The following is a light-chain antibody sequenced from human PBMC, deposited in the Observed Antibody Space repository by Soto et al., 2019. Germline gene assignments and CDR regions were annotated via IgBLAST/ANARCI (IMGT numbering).Light chain of an antibody. V-gene: IGKV3-20*01. CDR1: QSVSSSY. CDR2: GAS. Sequence: EIVLTQSPGTLSLSLGERATLSCRASQSVSSSYLAWYQHKPGQAPRLLIYGASSRATGIPDRFSGSGSGTDFTLTISRLEPEDFAVYYCQQYGRTPYTFGQGTKLEIK. J-gene: IGKJ2*01. CDR3: QQYGRTPYT.